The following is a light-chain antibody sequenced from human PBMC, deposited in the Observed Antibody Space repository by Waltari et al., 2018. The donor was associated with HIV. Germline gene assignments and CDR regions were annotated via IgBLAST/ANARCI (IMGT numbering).Light chain of an antibody. CDR3: GTWDSSLNTPV. V-gene: IGLV1-51*01. CDR2: DNN. Sequence: QPVLTQPPSVSAAPGRSVTITCSGSTSNIETNYVSWYQQIPGTAHKLLIYDNNKRPSGIPERFSGSKSATSATLGITGLQTGDEAEYFCGTWDSSLNTPVFGGGSRLTVL. CDR1: TSNIETNY. J-gene: IGLJ2*01.